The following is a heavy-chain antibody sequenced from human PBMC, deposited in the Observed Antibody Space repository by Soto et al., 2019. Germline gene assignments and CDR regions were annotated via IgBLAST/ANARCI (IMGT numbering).Heavy chain of an antibody. CDR3: AKDLYSSGWGYGMDV. Sequence: EVQLVESGGGLVQPGRSLRLSCAASGFTFDDYAMHWVRQAPGKGLEWVSGISWNSGSIGYADSVKGRFTISRDNAKNSLYLQMNSLRAEDTALYYCAKDLYSSGWGYGMDVWGQGTTVTVSS. CDR2: ISWNSGSI. D-gene: IGHD6-19*01. V-gene: IGHV3-9*01. CDR1: GFTFDDYA. J-gene: IGHJ6*02.